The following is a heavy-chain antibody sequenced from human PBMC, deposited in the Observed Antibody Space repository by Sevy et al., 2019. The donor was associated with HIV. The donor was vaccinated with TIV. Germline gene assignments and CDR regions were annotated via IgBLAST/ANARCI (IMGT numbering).Heavy chain of an antibody. Sequence: SETLSLTCTVSGGSISSYYWSWIRQPPGKGLEWIGYIYYSGSTNYNPSLKSRVTISVDTSKNQFSLKLSSVTAADTAVYYCARERTYYGFDYWGQGTLVTVSP. CDR2: IYYSGST. V-gene: IGHV4-59*01. J-gene: IGHJ4*02. CDR1: GGSISSYY. CDR3: ARERTYYGFDY. D-gene: IGHD3-10*01.